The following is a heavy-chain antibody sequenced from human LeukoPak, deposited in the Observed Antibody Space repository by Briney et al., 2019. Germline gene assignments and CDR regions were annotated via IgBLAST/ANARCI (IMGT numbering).Heavy chain of an antibody. J-gene: IGHJ3*02. CDR2: IGTAGDT. CDR1: GFTFSSYD. CDR3: TRGGRDGFDI. D-gene: IGHD2-15*01. V-gene: IGHV3-13*01. Sequence: GGSLRLSCAASGFTFSSYDMHWVRQATGKGLEWVSAIGTAGDTYYSGSVKGRFIISRENAKSSLYLQMNSLRVGDTALYYCTRGGRDGFDIWGQGTMVIVSS.